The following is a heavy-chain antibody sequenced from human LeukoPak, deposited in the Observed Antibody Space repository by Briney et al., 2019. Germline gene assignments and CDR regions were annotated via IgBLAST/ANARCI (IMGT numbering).Heavy chain of an antibody. D-gene: IGHD6-19*01. Sequence: GGSLRLSCAASGFTFSSYSMNWVRQAPGKGLEWVSSISSSSSYIYYADSVKGRFTISSDNAKNSLYLQMNSLRAEDTAVYYGARDQGSGFDYWGQGTLVTVSS. J-gene: IGHJ4*02. CDR1: GFTFSSYS. V-gene: IGHV3-21*01. CDR2: ISSSSSYI. CDR3: ARDQGSGFDY.